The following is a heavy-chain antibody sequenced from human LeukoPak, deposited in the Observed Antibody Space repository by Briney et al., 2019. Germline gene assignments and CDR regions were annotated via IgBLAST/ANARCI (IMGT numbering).Heavy chain of an antibody. CDR2: INHSGST. D-gene: IGHD3-3*01. J-gene: IGHJ3*02. CDR3: ARTYYDFWSGYGAFDI. CDR1: GGSFSGYY. Sequence: SETLSLTCAVYGGSFSGYYWSWIRQPPGKGLEWIGEINHSGSTNYNPSLKSRVTISVDTSKNQFSLKLSSVTAADTVVYYCARTYYDFWSGYGAFDIWGQGTMVTVSS. V-gene: IGHV4-34*01.